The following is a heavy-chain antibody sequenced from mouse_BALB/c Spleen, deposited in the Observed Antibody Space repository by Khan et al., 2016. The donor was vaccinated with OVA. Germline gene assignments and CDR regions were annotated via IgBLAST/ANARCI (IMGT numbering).Heavy chain of an antibody. Sequence: QIQLVQSGPVLKKPGETVRISCKASGYTFTTAGIQWVQKMPGKGLKWIGWINTHSGVPKYAEDFKGRFAFSLEISVNTAYLQITNLKNEDTATXYGAGGDAAYYRNDGGAMEYWGQGTSVTVSS. CDR2: INTHSGVP. J-gene: IGHJ4*01. CDR1: GYTFTTAG. CDR3: AGGDAAYYRNDGGAMEY. D-gene: IGHD2-14*01. V-gene: IGHV9-4*02.